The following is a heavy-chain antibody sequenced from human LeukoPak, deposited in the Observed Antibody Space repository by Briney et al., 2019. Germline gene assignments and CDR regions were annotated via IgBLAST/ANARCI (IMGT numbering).Heavy chain of an antibody. CDR2: ISGSGGST. CDR3: AKDNGYCTSTSCFLEY. V-gene: IGHV3-23*01. Sequence: GGSLRLSCVASGFTFNSYAMSWFRQAPGKGLDWVSAISGSGGSTYFADYVKGRFTISRDNSKSTLYLQMNSLGAEDTALYYCAKDNGYCTSTSCFLEYWGQGTLVTVSS. J-gene: IGHJ4*02. D-gene: IGHD2-2*03. CDR1: GFTFNSYA.